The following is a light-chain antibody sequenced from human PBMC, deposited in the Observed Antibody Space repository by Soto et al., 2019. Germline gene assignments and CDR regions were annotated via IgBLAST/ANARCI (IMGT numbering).Light chain of an antibody. CDR2: GAS. CDR1: QSVSSSY. V-gene: IGKV3-20*01. J-gene: IGKJ2*01. CDR3: QQYGSSPPNT. Sequence: EIVLTQSPGTLSLSPGERATLSCRASQSVSSSYLAWYQQKPDQAPRVLIFGASSRATGIPYRLSGSGAGTDVTLTISRLEPEDFAVYYFQQYGSSPPNTFGQGTKLEIK.